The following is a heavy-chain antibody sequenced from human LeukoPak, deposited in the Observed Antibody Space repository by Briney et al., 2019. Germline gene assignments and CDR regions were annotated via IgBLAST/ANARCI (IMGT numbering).Heavy chain of an antibody. D-gene: IGHD3-10*01. CDR3: AKGGEGDYGSGSEIDY. J-gene: IGHJ4*02. Sequence: GGSLRLSCAASGFIFSRNGMHWVRQAPGKGLEWVAVISYDGSNKYYADSVKGRFTISRDNSKNTLDLQMNSLRAEDTAVYYCAKGGEGDYGSGSEIDYWGQGTLVTVSS. CDR1: GFIFSRNG. CDR2: ISYDGSNK. V-gene: IGHV3-30*18.